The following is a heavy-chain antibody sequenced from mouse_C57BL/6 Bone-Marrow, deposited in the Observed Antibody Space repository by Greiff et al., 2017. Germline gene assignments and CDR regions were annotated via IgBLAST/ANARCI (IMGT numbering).Heavy chain of an antibody. D-gene: IGHD2-3*01. V-gene: IGHV10-1*01. CDR3: VRHGGGYYEGDYYAMDY. J-gene: IGHJ4*01. CDR2: IRSKSNNYAT. Sequence: VQLKESGGGLVQPKGSLKLSCAASGFSFNTYAMNWVRQAPGKGLEWVARIRSKSNNYATYYADSVKDRFTISRDDSESMLYLQMNNLKTEDTAMYYCVRHGGGYYEGDYYAMDYWGQGTSVTFSS. CDR1: GFSFNTYA.